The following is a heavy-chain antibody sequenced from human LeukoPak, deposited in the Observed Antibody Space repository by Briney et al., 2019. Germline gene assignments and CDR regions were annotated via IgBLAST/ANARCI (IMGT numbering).Heavy chain of an antibody. D-gene: IGHD3-10*01. CDR1: GFTFSSYA. V-gene: IGHV3-23*01. CDR2: ISGSGGST. Sequence: GRSLRLSCAASGFTFSSYAMSWVRQAPGKGLEWVSAISGSGGSTYYADSVKGRFTISRDNSKNTLYLQMNSLRAEDTAVYYCAKDQATITMVRGVMDYWGQGTLVTVSS. J-gene: IGHJ4*02. CDR3: AKDQATITMVRGVMDY.